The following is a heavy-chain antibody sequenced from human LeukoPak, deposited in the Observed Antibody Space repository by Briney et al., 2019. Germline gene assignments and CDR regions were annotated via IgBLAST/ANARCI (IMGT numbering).Heavy chain of an antibody. CDR3: ARDTGDDYVWGSYRYTSWRGGDY. CDR1: GYTFTGYY. Sequence: ASVKVSCKASGYTFTGYYMHWVRQAPGQGLEWMGWINPNSGGTNYAQKLQGRVTMTTDTSTSTAYMELRSLRSDDTAVYYCARDTGDDYVWGSYRYTSWRGGDYWGQGTLVTVSS. CDR2: INPNSGGT. D-gene: IGHD3-16*02. J-gene: IGHJ4*02. V-gene: IGHV1-2*02.